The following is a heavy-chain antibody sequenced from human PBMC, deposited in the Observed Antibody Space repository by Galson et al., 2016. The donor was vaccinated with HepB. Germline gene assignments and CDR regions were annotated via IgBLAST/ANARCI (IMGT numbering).Heavy chain of an antibody. CDR2: ISAYNGNT. Sequence: SVKVSCKASGYTFSSYGISWVRQAPGQGLEWMGWISAYNGNTNYAQKLQGRVTITTDTSTSTAYMELRSLRSDDTAVYYCAREAFNYYAMDVWGQGTTVTVSS. CDR1: GYTFSSYG. J-gene: IGHJ6*02. V-gene: IGHV1-18*01. CDR3: AREAFNYYAMDV.